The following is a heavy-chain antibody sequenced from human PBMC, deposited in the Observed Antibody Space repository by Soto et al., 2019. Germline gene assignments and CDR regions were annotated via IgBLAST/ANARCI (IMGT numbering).Heavy chain of an antibody. V-gene: IGHV3-23*01. Sequence: EVQLLESGGGLVQPGGSLRLSCAASGFTFSSYAMSWFRQAPGKGLEWVSAISGSGGSTYYADSVKGRFTISRDNSKNTLYLQMNSLRAQDTAVYFCTLLWFGVLLVDYWGQGTLVTVSS. CDR2: ISGSGGST. CDR1: GFTFSSYA. D-gene: IGHD3-10*01. CDR3: TLLWFGVLLVDY. J-gene: IGHJ4*02.